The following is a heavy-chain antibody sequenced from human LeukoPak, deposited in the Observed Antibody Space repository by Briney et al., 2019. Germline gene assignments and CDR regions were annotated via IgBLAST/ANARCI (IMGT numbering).Heavy chain of an antibody. CDR2: ISSSGSTI. V-gene: IGHV3-48*03. CDR1: GFAFSSYE. J-gene: IGHJ6*03. CDR3: ARDQWGVLRYFDLLYYMDV. D-gene: IGHD3-9*01. Sequence: PGGSLRLSCAASGFAFSSYEMNWVRQAPGKGLEWVSYISSSGSTIYYADSVKGRFTISRDNAKNSLYLQMNSLRAEDTAVYYCARDQWGVLRYFDLLYYMDVWGKGTTVTISS.